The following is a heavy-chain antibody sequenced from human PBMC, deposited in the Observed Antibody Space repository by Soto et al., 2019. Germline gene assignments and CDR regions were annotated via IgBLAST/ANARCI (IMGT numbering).Heavy chain of an antibody. J-gene: IGHJ6*02. CDR1: GGSISSGGYY. Sequence: SETQSLTCTVSGGSISSGGYYWSWIRQPPGKGLEWIGYIYYSGTTYYNPSLKSRVTISVDTSKNQFSLKLSSVTAADTAVYYCARPIVYCSGGSCYSRTAPGMDVWGQGTTVTVSS. CDR3: ARPIVYCSGGSCYSRTAPGMDV. CDR2: IYYSGTT. V-gene: IGHV4-39*01. D-gene: IGHD2-15*01.